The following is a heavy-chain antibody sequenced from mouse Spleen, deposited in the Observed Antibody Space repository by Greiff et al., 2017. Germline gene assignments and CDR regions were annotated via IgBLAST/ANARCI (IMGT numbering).Heavy chain of an antibody. V-gene: IGHV1-18*01. Sequence: VHVKQSGPELVKPGASVKIPCKASGYTFTDYNMDWVKQSHGKSLEWIGDINPNNGGTIYNQKFKGKATLTVDKSSSTAYMELRSLTSEDTAVYYCATITTAYWYFDVWGAGTTVTVSS. CDR3: ATITTAYWYFDV. D-gene: IGHD1-2*01. J-gene: IGHJ1*01. CDR1: GYTFTDYN. CDR2: INPNNGGT.